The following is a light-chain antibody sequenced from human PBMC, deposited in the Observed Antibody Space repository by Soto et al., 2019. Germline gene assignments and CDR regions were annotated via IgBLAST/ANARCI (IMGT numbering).Light chain of an antibody. J-gene: IGKJ1*01. CDR3: QHYNDYSWT. Sequence: DIHMTQSPSTLSASVGDRVTITCRARQSISLWLAWYQQKPGKAPNLLIYKTSSLETGVPSRFSGSGSGTEFTLTISSLQPDDFATYYCQHYNDYSWTFGQGTKVEVK. CDR1: QSISLW. V-gene: IGKV1-5*03. CDR2: KTS.